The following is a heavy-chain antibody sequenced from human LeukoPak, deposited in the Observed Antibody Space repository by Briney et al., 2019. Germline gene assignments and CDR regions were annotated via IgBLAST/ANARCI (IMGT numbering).Heavy chain of an antibody. V-gene: IGHV3-30*18. CDR2: ISYDGSNK. CDR1: GFTFSSYG. D-gene: IGHD3-10*02. CDR3: AKDDVSYGMDV. Sequence: TGGSLRLSRAASGFTFSSYGMHWVRQAPGKGLEWVAVISYDGSNKYYADSVKGRFTISRDNSKNTLYLQMNSLRAEDTAVYYCAKDDVSYGMDVWGQGTTVTVSS. J-gene: IGHJ6*02.